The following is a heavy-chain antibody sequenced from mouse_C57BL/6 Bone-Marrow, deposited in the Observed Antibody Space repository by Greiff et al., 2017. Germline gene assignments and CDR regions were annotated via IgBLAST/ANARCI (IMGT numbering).Heavy chain of an antibody. CDR3: ARHPQRGYYWYFDV. J-gene: IGHJ1*03. V-gene: IGHV1-62-2*01. CDR2: FYPGSGSI. Sequence: LVESGAELVKPGASVKLSCTASGYTFTEYTIHWVKQRSGQGLEWIGWFYPGSGSIKYNEKFKDKATLTADKSSSTVYMELSRLTSEDSAVYFCARHPQRGYYWYFDVWGTGTTGTVSS. CDR1: GYTFTEYT.